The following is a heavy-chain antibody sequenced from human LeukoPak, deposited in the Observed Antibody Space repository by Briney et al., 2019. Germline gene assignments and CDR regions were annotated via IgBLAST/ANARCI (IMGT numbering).Heavy chain of an antibody. CDR2: ISSSGSTT. D-gene: IGHD5-12*01. CDR3: ARDRSGFDYNWFDP. J-gene: IGHJ5*02. CDR1: GFTFSDFY. Sequence: GRSLKLSCAASGFTFSDFYMSWIRQAPGKGLEWLAYISSSGSTTFYADSAQGRFTISRDNAENSLYLQMDSLRAEDTAVYYCARDRSGFDYNWFDPWGPGTLVNVSS. V-gene: IGHV3-11*01.